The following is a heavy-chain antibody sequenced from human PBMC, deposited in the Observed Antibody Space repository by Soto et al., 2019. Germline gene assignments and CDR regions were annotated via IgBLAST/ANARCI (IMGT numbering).Heavy chain of an antibody. V-gene: IGHV4-61*01. D-gene: IGHD6-13*01. CDR2: IYYSGST. J-gene: IGHJ6*02. Sequence: SETLSLTCTVSGGSVSSGSYYWSWIRQPPGKGLEWIGYIYYSGSTNYNPSLKSRVTISVDTSKNQFSLKLSSVTAADTAVYYCARSRPRSSWYYYYYGMDVWGQGTTVTVSS. CDR1: GGSVSSGSYY. CDR3: ARSRPRSSWYYYYYGMDV.